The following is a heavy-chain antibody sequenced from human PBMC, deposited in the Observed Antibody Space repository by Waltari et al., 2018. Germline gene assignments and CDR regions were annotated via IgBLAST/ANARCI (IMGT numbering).Heavy chain of an antibody. CDR1: GYTFTSYY. CDR3: ARAISLGSSSWSD. V-gene: IGHV1-46*01. Sequence: QVQLVQSGAEVKKPGASVKVSCKASGYTFTSYYMHWVRQAPGQGLEWMGIINPGGGSTSYAQKFQGRVTMTRDTSTSTVYMERSSLRSEDTAVYYCARAISLGSSSWSDWGQGTLVTVSS. J-gene: IGHJ4*02. D-gene: IGHD6-13*01. CDR2: INPGGGST.